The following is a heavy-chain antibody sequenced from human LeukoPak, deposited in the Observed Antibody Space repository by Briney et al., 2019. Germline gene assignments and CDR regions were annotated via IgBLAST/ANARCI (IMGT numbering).Heavy chain of an antibody. V-gene: IGHV4-34*01. J-gene: IGHJ4*02. CDR2: INHSGST. D-gene: IGHD6-13*01. CDR1: GGTFSGYY. CDR3: DRDTYSGWYRSPRKTGFFDY. Sequence: KPSETLSLTCAAYGGTFSGYYWSWIRQPPGKGLEWIGEINHSGSTNYNPSLKSRVNISVDTSKNQISLKLSSVTAADTAVYDCDRDTYSGWYRSPRKTGFFDYWGQGTLVTVSS.